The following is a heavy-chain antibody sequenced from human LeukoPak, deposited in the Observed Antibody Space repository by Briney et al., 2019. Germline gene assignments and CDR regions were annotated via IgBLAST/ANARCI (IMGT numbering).Heavy chain of an antibody. D-gene: IGHD3-22*01. CDR2: IRYDGSNK. J-gene: IGHJ4*02. CDR3: ARTYGEYYYDSSGYYWNNTDFDYWGQGTLSPGGNFDY. CDR1: GFTFSSYG. V-gene: IGHV3-30*02. Sequence: GGSLRLSSAASGFTFSSYGMHWVRQAPGKGLEWVAFIRYDGSNKYYADSVKGRFTISRDNSKNTVYLQMNSLRAEDTAVYYCARTYGEYYYDSSGYYWNNTDFDYWGQGTLSPGGNFDYWGQGTLVTVSS.